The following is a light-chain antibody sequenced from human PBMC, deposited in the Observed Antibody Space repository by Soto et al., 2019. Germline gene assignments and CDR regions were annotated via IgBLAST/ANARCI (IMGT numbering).Light chain of an antibody. CDR1: QTIINY. V-gene: IGKV1-39*01. CDR3: QQSYSTPPWT. Sequence: DIQMTQSPSSLSASVGDRVTITCRASQTIINYLNWYQQKPGKAPKLLIYAASNLQSGVPSRFSGSGSGTDFTLTISSLQPEDFATYFCQQSYSTPPWTFGQGTKVDI. J-gene: IGKJ1*01. CDR2: AAS.